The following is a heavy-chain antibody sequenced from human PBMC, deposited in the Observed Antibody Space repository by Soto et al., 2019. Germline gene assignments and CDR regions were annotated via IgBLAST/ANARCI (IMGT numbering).Heavy chain of an antibody. D-gene: IGHD6-13*01. V-gene: IGHV1-3*01. CDR1: GYTFTSYG. J-gene: IGHJ5*02. CDR2: VNAANGDT. Sequence: ASVKVSCKASGYTFTSYGIHWVRQAPGQRLEWMGWVNAANGDTKYSPKFQGRVTITRDTSASTAYMELSSLRSEDTAVYYCVRRHVSATGIDWFDPWGQGTLGTVSA. CDR3: VRRHVSATGIDWFDP.